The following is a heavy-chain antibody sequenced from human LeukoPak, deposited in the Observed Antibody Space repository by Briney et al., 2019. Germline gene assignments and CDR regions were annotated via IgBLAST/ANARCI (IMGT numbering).Heavy chain of an antibody. Sequence: GGSLRLSCAASGFTFSSYAMSWVRQAPGKGLAWVSTMSTSGGSTYYADSVKGRFTISRDNSKNTLFLHMNSLRAEDTAVYYCARAVDFWSGYPQPNWFDPWGQGTLVTVSS. CDR1: GFTFSSYA. CDR3: ARAVDFWSGYPQPNWFDP. CDR2: MSTSGGST. J-gene: IGHJ5*02. D-gene: IGHD3-3*01. V-gene: IGHV3-23*01.